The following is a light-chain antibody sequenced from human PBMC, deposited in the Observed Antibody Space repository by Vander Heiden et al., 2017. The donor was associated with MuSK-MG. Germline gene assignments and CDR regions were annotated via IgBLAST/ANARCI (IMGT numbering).Light chain of an antibody. CDR2: AAS. Sequence: DIQMTQSPSSVSASVGDRVTITCRASQSISSWLAWYQQKPGKAPKLLIYAASGLQSGVPSRFSGSGSGTHFTLTINSLQPEDFAIYYCQQANSFPRTFGQGTKVELK. V-gene: IGKV1-12*01. CDR1: QSISSW. CDR3: QQANSFPRT. J-gene: IGKJ1*01.